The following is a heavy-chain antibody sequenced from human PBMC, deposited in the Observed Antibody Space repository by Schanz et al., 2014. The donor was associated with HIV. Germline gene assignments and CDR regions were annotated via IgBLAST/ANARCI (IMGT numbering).Heavy chain of an antibody. CDR1: GNIFNSDY. D-gene: IGHD3-10*01. J-gene: IGHJ4*02. V-gene: IGHV1-2*02. CDR3: ARDQNVISMVRGVMGGVDY. CDR2: INPNSGGT. Sequence: QVQLVQSGAEVKKPGASVRVSCKAPGNIFNSDYLHWVRQAPGQGLEWMGWINPNSGGTNSAQKFQGRVTMTRDTSISTAYMELRRLRSDDTAVYYCARDQNVISMVRGVMGGVDYWGQGTLVTVSS.